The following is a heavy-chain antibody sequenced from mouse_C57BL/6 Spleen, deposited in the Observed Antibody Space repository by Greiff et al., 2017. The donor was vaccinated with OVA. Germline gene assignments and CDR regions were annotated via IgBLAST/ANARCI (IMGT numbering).Heavy chain of an antibody. CDR3: ARDPDGYPWYFDV. CDR1: GYSITSGYY. Sequence: DVKLQESGPGLVKPSQSLSLTCSVTGYSITSGYYWNWIRQFPGNKLEWMGYISYDGSNNYNPSLKNRISITRDTSKNQFFLKLNSVTTEDTATYYCARDPDGYPWYFDVWGTGTTVTVSS. D-gene: IGHD2-3*01. CDR2: ISYDGSN. J-gene: IGHJ1*03. V-gene: IGHV3-6*01.